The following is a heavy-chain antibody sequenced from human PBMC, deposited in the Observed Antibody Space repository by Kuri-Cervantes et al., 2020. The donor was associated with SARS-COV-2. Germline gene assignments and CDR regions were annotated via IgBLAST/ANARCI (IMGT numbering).Heavy chain of an antibody. CDR2: INPNTGGP. CDR3: ARELMPYGGNSIDS. J-gene: IGHJ4*02. Sequence: ASVKVSWKASGYTFTSYYMHWVRQAPGQGLEWMGWINPNTGGPNYAQKFQGRVTMTRDTSTSTAYIELSGLTSDDTAVYYCARELMPYGGNSIDSWGQGTLVTVSS. V-gene: IGHV1-2*02. D-gene: IGHD4-23*01. CDR1: GYTFTSYY.